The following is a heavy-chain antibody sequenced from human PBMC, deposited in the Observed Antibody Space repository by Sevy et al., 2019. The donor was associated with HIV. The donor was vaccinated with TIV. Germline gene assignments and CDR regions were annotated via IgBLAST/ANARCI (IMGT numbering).Heavy chain of an antibody. J-gene: IGHJ6*02. CDR1: GYAFTSYG. V-gene: IGHV1-18*01. CDR2: ISAYNGNT. CDR3: ARGDVLLCFGESGYYYGMDV. Sequence: ASVKVSCKASGYAFTSYGISWVRQATGQGLEWMGWISAYNGNTNYAQKLQGRVTMTTDTSTSTAYMELRSLRSDDTAVYYCARGDVLLCFGESGYYYGMDVWGQGTTVTVSS. D-gene: IGHD3-10*01.